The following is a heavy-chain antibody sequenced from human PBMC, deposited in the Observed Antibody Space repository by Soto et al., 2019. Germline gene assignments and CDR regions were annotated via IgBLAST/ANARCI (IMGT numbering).Heavy chain of an antibody. CDR2: IYWNDDK. Sequence: QITLKESGPTLVKPTQTLTLTCTFSGFSLSTSGVGVGWIRQPPGKALEWLALIYWNDDKRYSPSLKSRLTITKDPSKNQVVLTTTNMDPVDTATYYCAHARRTSGSYAQGDYSYYGMDVWGQGTTVTVSS. CDR3: AHARRTSGSYAQGDYSYYGMDV. D-gene: IGHD1-26*01. V-gene: IGHV2-5*01. J-gene: IGHJ6*02. CDR1: GFSLSTSGVG.